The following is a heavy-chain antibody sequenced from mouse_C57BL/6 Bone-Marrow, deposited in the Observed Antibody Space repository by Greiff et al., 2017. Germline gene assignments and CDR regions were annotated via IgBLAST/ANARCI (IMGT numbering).Heavy chain of an antibody. D-gene: IGHD1-1*01. CDR3: ARRYYGREGFAY. CDR1: GYAFSSYW. J-gene: IGHJ3*01. CDR2: IYPGDGDT. Sequence: VQLQESGAELVKPGASVKISCKASGYAFSSYWMNWVKQRPGKGLEWIGQIYPGDGDTNYNGKFKGKATLTADKSSSTAYMQLSSLTSEDSAVYFCARRYYGREGFAYWGQGTLVTVSA. V-gene: IGHV1-80*01.